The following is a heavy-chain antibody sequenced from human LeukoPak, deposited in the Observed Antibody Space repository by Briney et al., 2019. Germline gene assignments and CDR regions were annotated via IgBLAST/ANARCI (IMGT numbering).Heavy chain of an antibody. Sequence: KPSETLSLTCTVSGGSISSSSYYWGWIRQPPGKGLEWIGSIYYSGSTYYNPSLKSRVTISVDTSKNQFSLKLSSVTAADTAVYYCVRMADSCGWYPGYFQHWGQGTLVTVSS. CDR1: GGSISSSSYY. J-gene: IGHJ1*01. V-gene: IGHV4-39*01. D-gene: IGHD6-19*01. CDR2: IYYSGST. CDR3: VRMADSCGWYPGYFQH.